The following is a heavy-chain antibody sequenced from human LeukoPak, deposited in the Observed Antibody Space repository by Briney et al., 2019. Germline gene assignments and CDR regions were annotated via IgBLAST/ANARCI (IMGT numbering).Heavy chain of an antibody. CDR1: GFTFSSYS. D-gene: IGHD6-19*01. CDR2: ISSSSSYI. J-gene: IGHJ4*02. CDR3: ARGDSSGWYGFDY. V-gene: IGHV3-21*01. Sequence: GGSLRLSCAASGFTFSSYSMNWVRQAPGKGLEWVSSISSSSSYIHYADSVKGRFTISRDNAKNSLYLQMNSLRAEDTAVYYCARGDSSGWYGFDYWGQGTLVTASS.